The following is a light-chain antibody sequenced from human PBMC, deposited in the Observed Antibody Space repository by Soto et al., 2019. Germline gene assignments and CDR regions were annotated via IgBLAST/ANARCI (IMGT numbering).Light chain of an antibody. J-gene: IGKJ1*01. CDR2: GAS. Sequence: DIQMTQSPSPLSASVGDRVTITCRASQTISTYLNWYQQTPGKAPKLLIYGASSLQSGVPSRFSGSGSGTDFTLPISSLQPEDFGTYYCQQSFSNPRTFGQGTKVDIK. CDR3: QQSFSNPRT. CDR1: QTISTY. V-gene: IGKV1-39*01.